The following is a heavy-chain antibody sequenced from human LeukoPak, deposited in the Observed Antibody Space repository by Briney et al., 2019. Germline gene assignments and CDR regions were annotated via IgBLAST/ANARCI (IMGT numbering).Heavy chain of an antibody. CDR1: GGSFSGYY. CDR3: ARAPPIIAARLVAFDI. V-gene: IGHV4-34*01. Sequence: PSETLSLTCAVYGGSFSGYYWSWIRQPPGKGLEWIGEINHSGSTNYNPSLKSRVTISVDTSKNQFSLKLSSVTAADTAVYYCARAPPIIAARLVAFDIWGQGTMVTVSS. J-gene: IGHJ3*02. D-gene: IGHD6-6*01. CDR2: INHSGST.